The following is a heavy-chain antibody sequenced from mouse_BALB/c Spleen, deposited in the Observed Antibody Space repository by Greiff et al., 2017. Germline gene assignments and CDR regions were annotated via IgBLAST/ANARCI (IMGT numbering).Heavy chain of an antibody. CDR1: GYTFTSYY. V-gene: IGHV1S81*02. D-gene: IGHD1-1*02. J-gene: IGHJ2*01. CDR3: TREGSAGYLEY. CDR2: INPSNGDT. Sequence: VQLQQSGAELVKPGASVKLSCKASGYTFTSYYMSWVKQTPGQGLEWIGAINPSNGDTNFTENFKSKSTMTVDKSSSTAYMQLSSLTSEDSAVYYCTREGSAGYLEYWGQGTTLTVSS.